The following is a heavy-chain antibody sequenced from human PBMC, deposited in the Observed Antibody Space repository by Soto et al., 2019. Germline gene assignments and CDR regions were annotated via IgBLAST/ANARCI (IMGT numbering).Heavy chain of an antibody. J-gene: IGHJ4*02. CDR3: ARGGVRYSVSQWTLDY. D-gene: IGHD5-12*01. Sequence: GASVKVSCKASGYTFTSYGITWVRQAPGQGLEWMGWISAYNANTNYAQKLQGRVTMTTDISTSTAYMELRSLRSDDTAVYYCARGGVRYSVSQWTLDYWGQGTLVTVSS. V-gene: IGHV1-18*01. CDR2: ISAYNANT. CDR1: GYTFTSYG.